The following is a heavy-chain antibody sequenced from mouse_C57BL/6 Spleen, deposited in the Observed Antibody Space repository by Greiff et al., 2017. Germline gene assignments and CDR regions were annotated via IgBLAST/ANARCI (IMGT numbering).Heavy chain of an antibody. CDR2: IDPSDSYT. CDR3: ARRGGTSNVDV. D-gene: IGHD1-1*01. J-gene: IGHJ1*03. CDR1: GYTFTSYW. V-gene: IGHV1-69*01. Sequence: QVQLQQPGAELVMPGASVKLSCKASGYTFTSYWMHWVKQRPGQGLEWIGEIDPSDSYTNYNQKFKGKSTLTVDKSSSTAYMQLSSLTSEESAVYYCARRGGTSNVDVWGTGTTVTVSS.